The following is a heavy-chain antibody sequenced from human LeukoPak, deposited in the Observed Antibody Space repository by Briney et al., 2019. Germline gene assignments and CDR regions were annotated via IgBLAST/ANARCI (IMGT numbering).Heavy chain of an antibody. D-gene: IGHD6-13*01. CDR1: GFTFSTYG. J-gene: IGHJ4*02. CDR3: SLGLGSTWYGNNFDY. Sequence: PGRSLRLSCAASGFTFSTYGMQWVRQAPGKGLEWVAVISHDGNLKYYADSVQGRFTISRDNSRNTLYLQMNSLGAEDTAVYYCSLGLGSTWYGNNFDYWGQGTLVTVSS. CDR2: ISHDGNLK. V-gene: IGHV3-30*03.